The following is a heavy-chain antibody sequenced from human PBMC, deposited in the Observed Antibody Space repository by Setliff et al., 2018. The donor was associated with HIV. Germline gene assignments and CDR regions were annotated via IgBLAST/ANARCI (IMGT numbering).Heavy chain of an antibody. V-gene: IGHV4-4*07. J-gene: IGHJ5*02. CDR1: GGSISSHY. Sequence: SETLSLTCSVSGGSISSHYWTWIRQPAGKGLEWIGRIYTSGSTNYNPSLKSRVTISVDTSKNQFSLKLYSVTAADTSVYYCARRWGIRGYSSWGQGTLVTVS. D-gene: IGHD5-18*01. CDR2: IYTSGST. CDR3: ARRWGIRGYSS.